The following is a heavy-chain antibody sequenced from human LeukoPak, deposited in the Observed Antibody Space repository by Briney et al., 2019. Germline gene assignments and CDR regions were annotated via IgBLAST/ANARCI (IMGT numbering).Heavy chain of an antibody. V-gene: IGHV3-7*01. D-gene: IGHD3-22*01. CDR2: IKEDGSRK. CDR1: GFTFSSYW. J-gene: IGHJ4*02. CDR3: ARSGYS. Sequence: GGSLRLSCAASGFTFSSYWMSWVRQAPGKGPEWVANIKEDGSRKEYVDSVKGRFTISRDNAKNSLYLQMDSLRVEDTAVYYCARSGYSWGQGTLVTVSS.